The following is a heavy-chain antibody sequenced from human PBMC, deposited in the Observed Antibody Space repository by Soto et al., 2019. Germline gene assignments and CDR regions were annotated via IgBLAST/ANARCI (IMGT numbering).Heavy chain of an antibody. Sequence: QVQLQESGPRLVKPSQSLSLTCSISGGSISSGGYYWSWIRQPIGRGLEWIGFIYYSGSTYYNPSLKSRVTISQDTSKNQFSLRLISLTAADTAVYYCARAQYGSGSYLRYWGQGALVTVSS. CDR3: ARAQYGSGSYLRY. J-gene: IGHJ4*02. D-gene: IGHD3-10*01. V-gene: IGHV4-30-4*01. CDR2: IYYSGST. CDR1: GGSISSGGYY.